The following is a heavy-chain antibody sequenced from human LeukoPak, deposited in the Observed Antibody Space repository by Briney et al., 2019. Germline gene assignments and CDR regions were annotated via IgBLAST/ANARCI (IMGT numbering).Heavy chain of an antibody. D-gene: IGHD3-10*02. Sequence: GGSLRLSCAASGFTFSSYAMSWVRQAPGKGLEWVSAISGSGGSTYYADSVKGRFTISRDNSKNTLYLQMNSLRAEDTAVYYCAKDPPSRITFLGGARGAGFAPGGKGTLVTVSS. V-gene: IGHV3-23*01. CDR3: AKDPPSRITFLGGARGAGFAP. CDR2: ISGSGGST. CDR1: GFTFSSYA. J-gene: IGHJ5*02.